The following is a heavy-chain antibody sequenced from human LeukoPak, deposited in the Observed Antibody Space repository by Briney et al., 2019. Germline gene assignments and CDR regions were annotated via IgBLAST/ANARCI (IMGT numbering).Heavy chain of an antibody. CDR3: AKGRGYCSGGSCYTWPDKMYFFDS. V-gene: IGHV3-23*01. D-gene: IGHD2-15*01. CDR1: GSSFSTDA. CDR2: ITGGDSTT. Sequence: GALLPSAASAGSSFSTDAMSGVRPPPGKGLEGVSTITGGDSTTYYTDSVKGQFTIPRDNSKHILYLQMNGLRAEDSALYCCAKGRGYCSGGSCYTWPDKMYFFDSWGQGTLVSLSS. J-gene: IGHJ4*02.